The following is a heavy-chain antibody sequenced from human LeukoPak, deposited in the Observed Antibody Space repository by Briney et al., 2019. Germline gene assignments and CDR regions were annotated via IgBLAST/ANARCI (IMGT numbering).Heavy chain of an antibody. CDR2: IYHSGST. Sequence: PSETLSLTCTVSGGSMTSYYWSWIRQSPGKGLEWIGYIYHSGSTDYNSSLKSRVTISEDTSKKQFSLKLSSVTAADTAVYYCAGITYYYDSSGYQKKVDYWGQGTLVTVSS. CDR3: AGITYYYDSSGYQKKVDY. J-gene: IGHJ4*02. V-gene: IGHV4-59*08. D-gene: IGHD3-22*01. CDR1: GGSMTSYY.